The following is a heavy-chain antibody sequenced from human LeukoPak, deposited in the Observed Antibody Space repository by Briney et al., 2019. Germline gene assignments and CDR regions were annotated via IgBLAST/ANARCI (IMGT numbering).Heavy chain of an antibody. CDR3: ARDDYYGSGSYWGAFDI. Sequence: GGSLRLSCAASGFTFSSFSMNWVRQAPGKGLEWVSSISSSSSYIYYADSVKGRFTISRDNAKNSLYLQMNSLRAEDTAMYYCARDDYYGSGSYWGAFDIWGQGTMVTVSS. V-gene: IGHV3-21*01. J-gene: IGHJ3*02. D-gene: IGHD3-10*01. CDR1: GFTFSSFS. CDR2: ISSSSSYI.